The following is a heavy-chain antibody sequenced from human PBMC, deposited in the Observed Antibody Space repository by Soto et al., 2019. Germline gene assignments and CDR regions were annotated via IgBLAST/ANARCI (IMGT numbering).Heavy chain of an antibody. Sequence: PSETLSLTCAVYGGSLSDYYWNWLRQPPGKGLEWIGEINHRGTASYNPSLKSRVDISVDTSKNQFSLKLSSVTAADTAVYYCARELDSSSSEGDAFDIWGKGKMVTVSS. CDR1: GGSLSDYY. CDR2: INHRGTA. J-gene: IGHJ3*02. CDR3: ARELDSSSSEGDAFDI. D-gene: IGHD6-6*01. V-gene: IGHV4-34*01.